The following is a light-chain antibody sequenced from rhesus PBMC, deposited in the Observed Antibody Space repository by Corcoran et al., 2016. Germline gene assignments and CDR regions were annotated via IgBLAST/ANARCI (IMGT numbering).Light chain of an antibody. J-gene: IGKJ4*01. Sequence: DIQMTQSPSSLSASVGDKVTITCRASQGISSWLAWYPQKPGKAPKLLIYAASSLQSGVPSRVSCSGSGTDDTLTISRLQPVDFAAYYCQQGYDTPLTFGGGTKGEIK. CDR3: QQGYDTPLT. CDR2: AAS. CDR1: QGISSW. V-gene: IGKV1-18*01.